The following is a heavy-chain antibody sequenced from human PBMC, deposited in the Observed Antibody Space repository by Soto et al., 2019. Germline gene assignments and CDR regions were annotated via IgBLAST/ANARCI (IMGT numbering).Heavy chain of an antibody. CDR1: GFIFSSYA. D-gene: IGHD2-8*02. CDR3: AKEQTTGAHYALDY. V-gene: IGHV3-23*01. J-gene: IGHJ4*02. CDR2: ITGSSDYT. Sequence: GGSLRLSCEASGFIFSSYAMNWVRQAPGKGLQWVSSITGSSDYTSYIASVKGRFTISRDNSKNTLYLQMNSLIAEDTAVYFCAKEQTTGAHYALDYWSQGTLVTVSS.